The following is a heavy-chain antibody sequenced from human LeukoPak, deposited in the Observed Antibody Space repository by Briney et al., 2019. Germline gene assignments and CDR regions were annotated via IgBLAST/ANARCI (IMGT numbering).Heavy chain of an antibody. CDR2: IHSGGST. D-gene: IGHD2-21*01. J-gene: IGHJ3*02. V-gene: IGHV3-53*01. CDR1: HFIVSSNY. CDR3: ARHGVVAFGAFDI. Sequence: ASLRPSCAASHFIVSSNYMSWVRQAPGKGLEWVSVIHSGGSTSYADSVKGRFTISRDNSKNTVYLQLNSLRVEDTAVYYCARHGVVAFGAFDIWGQGTMVTVSS.